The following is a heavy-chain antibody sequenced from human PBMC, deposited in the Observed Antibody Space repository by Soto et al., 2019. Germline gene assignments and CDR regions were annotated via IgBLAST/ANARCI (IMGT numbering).Heavy chain of an antibody. D-gene: IGHD3-3*01. CDR3: ARNSPFLEWFDY. V-gene: IGHV1-69*01. CDR2: IIPIFGTA. J-gene: IGHJ4*02. Sequence: SVKVSCKASGGTFSSYAISWVRQAPVQGLGWMGGIIPIFGTANYAQKFQGRVTITADESTSTAYMELSSLRSEDTAVYYCARNSPFLEWFDYWGQGTPVTVSS. CDR1: GGTFSSYA.